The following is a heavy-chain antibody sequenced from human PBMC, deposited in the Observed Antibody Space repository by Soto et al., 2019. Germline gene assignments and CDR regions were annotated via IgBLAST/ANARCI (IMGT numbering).Heavy chain of an antibody. Sequence: PSETLSLTCTDSGGSVTRDEDYWSWIRQSPGKGLEWIGYISNSGSTGYNPSLKTRLSMSVDRSKNQFTLRLTSVTAADTAVYFCATESGSTYGYFDYWGQGTQVTSPQ. CDR2: ISNSGST. CDR1: GGSVTRDEDY. CDR3: ATESGSTYGYFDY. D-gene: IGHD5-18*01. J-gene: IGHJ4*02. V-gene: IGHV4-30-4*01.